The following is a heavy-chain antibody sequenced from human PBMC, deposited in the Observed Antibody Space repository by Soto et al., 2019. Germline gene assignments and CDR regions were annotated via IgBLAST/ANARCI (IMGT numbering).Heavy chain of an antibody. CDR3: AGGRSGSSDH. V-gene: IGHV1-69*06. CDR1: GGTFSSYA. CDR2: IIPIFGTA. Sequence: RASVKVSCKASGGTFSSYAISRVRQAPGQGLEWMGGIIPIFGTANYAQKFQGRVTITADKSTSTAYMEPSSLRSEDTAVYYCAGGRSGSSDHWGQGTLVTVSS. D-gene: IGHD3-10*01. J-gene: IGHJ4*02.